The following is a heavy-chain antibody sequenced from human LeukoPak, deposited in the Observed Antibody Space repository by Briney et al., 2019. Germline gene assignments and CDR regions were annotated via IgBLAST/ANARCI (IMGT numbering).Heavy chain of an antibody. V-gene: IGHV1-69*05. Sequence: SVKVSCKASGGTFTSSAFSWVRQAPGQGLEWMGGIIPIYGTPNYAQKFQGRVTITTDESTSTAYMELRSLRSDDTAVYYCARVPDDYGSGYSAFDIWGQGTMVTVSS. CDR2: IIPIYGTP. CDR1: GGTFTSSA. D-gene: IGHD3-10*01. J-gene: IGHJ3*02. CDR3: ARVPDDYGSGYSAFDI.